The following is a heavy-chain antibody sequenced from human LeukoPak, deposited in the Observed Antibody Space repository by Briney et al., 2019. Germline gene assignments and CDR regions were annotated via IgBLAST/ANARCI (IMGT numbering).Heavy chain of an antibody. Sequence: GGSLRLSCAASGFTFSSYAMSWVRQAPGKGLEWVAVISYDGSNKYYADSVKGRFTISRDNSKNTLYLQMNSLRAEDTAVYYCARAQFTMRFYYGMDVWGQGTTVTVSS. V-gene: IGHV3-30-3*01. D-gene: IGHD2-2*01. CDR1: GFTFSSYA. CDR3: ARAQFTMRFYYGMDV. CDR2: ISYDGSNK. J-gene: IGHJ6*02.